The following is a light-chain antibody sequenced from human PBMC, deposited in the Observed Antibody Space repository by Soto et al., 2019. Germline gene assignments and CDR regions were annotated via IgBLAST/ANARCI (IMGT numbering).Light chain of an antibody. CDR1: SSDIGYYNY. J-gene: IGLJ1*01. CDR3: TSYTLTSTLHV. Sequence: QSALPQPASVSGSPGQSITISCTGTSSDIGYYNYVSWYQHHPGNAPKLIIYEVSNRPSGISNRFSGSNSGNTASLTISGLQVEDEADYYCTSYTLTSTLHVFGTGTKLTVL. CDR2: EVS. V-gene: IGLV2-14*01.